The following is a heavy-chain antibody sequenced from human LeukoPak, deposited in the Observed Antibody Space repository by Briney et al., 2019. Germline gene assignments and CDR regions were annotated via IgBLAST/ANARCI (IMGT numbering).Heavy chain of an antibody. CDR1: GFTFSNYW. CDR3: ARELPFDY. V-gene: IGHV3-74*01. Sequence: GGSLRLSCAAPGFTFSNYWMHWVRQAPGKGRVWVSRFSSDGSTTNYADSVKGRVTIARDNAKNTLYLQMNSLRAEDTAVYYCARELPFDYWGQGTLVTVSS. J-gene: IGHJ4*02. CDR2: FSSDGSTT. D-gene: IGHD1-26*01.